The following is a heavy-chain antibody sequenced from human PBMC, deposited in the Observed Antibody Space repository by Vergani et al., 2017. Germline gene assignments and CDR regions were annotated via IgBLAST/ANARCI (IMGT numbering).Heavy chain of an antibody. CDR2: ISYDGSNK. CDR1: GFTFSSYG. CDR3: AKDCEGSVDY. V-gene: IGHV3-30*18. D-gene: IGHD2-21*01. J-gene: IGHJ4*02. Sequence: QVQLVESGGGVVQPGRSLRLSCAASGFTFSSYGMHWVRQAPGKGLEWVAVISYDGSNKYYADSVKGRFTISRDNSKNTLYLQMNSLRAEDTAVYYCAKDCEGSVDYWGQGTLVTVSS.